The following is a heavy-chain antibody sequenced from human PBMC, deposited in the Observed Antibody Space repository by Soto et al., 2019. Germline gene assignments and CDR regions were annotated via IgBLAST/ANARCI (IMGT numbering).Heavy chain of an antibody. CDR1: GFTFSSYT. J-gene: IGHJ3*02. CDR3: AIDRERDLKAFDI. Sequence: EVQLVESGGGLVKPGGSLRLSCAAFGFTFSSYTMNWVRQAPGKGLEWVSSISSSSSYIYYAGSVKGRDTISTDNAKTSLSLQLNRLRAGYRAGYYCAIDRERDLKAFDIWGQGTMVTVSS. V-gene: IGHV3-21*01. CDR2: ISSSSSYI. D-gene: IGHD1-26*01.